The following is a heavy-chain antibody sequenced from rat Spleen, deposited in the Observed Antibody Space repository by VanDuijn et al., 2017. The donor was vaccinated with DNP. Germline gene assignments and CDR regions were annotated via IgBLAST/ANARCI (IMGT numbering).Heavy chain of an antibody. Sequence: QVQLKESGPGLVQPSQTLSLTCTVSGFSLTSNSVHWVRQPPGKGLEWVGAIWSGGSTDYNSALKSRLSISRDTSKNQVFLKMNSLQTDDTGTYYCTRDGGGRYYHGYFDYWGQGVMVTVSS. D-gene: IGHD1-12*02. J-gene: IGHJ2*01. CDR3: TRDGGGRYYHGYFDY. CDR2: IWSGGST. CDR1: GFSLTSNS. V-gene: IGHV2-1*01.